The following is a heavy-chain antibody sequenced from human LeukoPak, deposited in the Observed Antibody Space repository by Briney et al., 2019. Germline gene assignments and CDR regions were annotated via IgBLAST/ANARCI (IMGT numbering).Heavy chain of an antibody. CDR3: ARPFLEYYYDSSGYYGGDY. CDR2: IYHSGGT. CDR1: GGSISSSSYY. Sequence: SETLSLTCTVSGGSISSSSYYWGWIRQPPGKALESIGSIYHSGGTYYNPSLKSQFTISVDTSKNQFSLKLSSVTAADTAVYYCARPFLEYYYDSSGYYGGDYWGQGTLVTVSS. J-gene: IGHJ4*02. D-gene: IGHD3-22*01. V-gene: IGHV4-39*01.